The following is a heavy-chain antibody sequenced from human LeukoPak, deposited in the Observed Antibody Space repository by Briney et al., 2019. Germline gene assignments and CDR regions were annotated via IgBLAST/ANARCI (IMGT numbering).Heavy chain of an antibody. CDR3: ARGSHSRGRYCSSTSCYAGVNWFDP. J-gene: IGHJ5*02. D-gene: IGHD2-2*01. Sequence: PSETLSLTCAVYGGSFSGYYWSWIRQPPGKGLEWIGEINHSGSTNYNPSLKSRVTTSVDTSKNQFSLKLSSVTAADTAVYYCARGSHSRGRYCSSTSCYAGVNWFDPWGQGTLVTVSS. CDR2: INHSGST. CDR1: GGSFSGYY. V-gene: IGHV4-34*01.